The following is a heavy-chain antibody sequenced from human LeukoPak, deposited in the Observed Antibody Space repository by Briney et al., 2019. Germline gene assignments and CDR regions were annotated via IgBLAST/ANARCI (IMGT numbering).Heavy chain of an antibody. Sequence: ASVKVSCKTSGYSFTSYNLHWVRQAPGQRLEWMGIIKPSGGNTNYAQKFQGRVTMTRDTSTSTVYMELSSLKASDTAMYYCARPGARYCSGGSCYFWPTAFDIWGQGTMVTVSS. CDR1: GYSFTSYN. CDR2: IKPSGGNT. J-gene: IGHJ3*02. CDR3: ARPGARYCSGGSCYFWPTAFDI. V-gene: IGHV1-46*01. D-gene: IGHD2-15*01.